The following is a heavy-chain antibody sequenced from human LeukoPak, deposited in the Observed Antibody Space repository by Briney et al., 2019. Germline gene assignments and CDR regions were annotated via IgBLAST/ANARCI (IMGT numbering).Heavy chain of an antibody. D-gene: IGHD5-18*01. J-gene: IGHJ4*02. CDR2: ISSSGSTI. CDR3: AREVNSYDNS. Sequence: GGSLRLSCAASAFTLSSYEINWVRQAPGKGREWVSYISSSGSTIYYADSVKGRFTISRDNAKNSLYLQMNSLRVEDTAVYYCAREVNSYDNSWGQGTLVTVSS. CDR1: AFTLSSYE. V-gene: IGHV3-48*03.